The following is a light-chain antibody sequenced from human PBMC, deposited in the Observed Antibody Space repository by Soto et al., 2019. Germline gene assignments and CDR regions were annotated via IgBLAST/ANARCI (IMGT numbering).Light chain of an antibody. Sequence: IVMTQSPGTLSLSPGERATLSCRASQSVAGSYLAWYQHQRGQSPRLLIYGASARATGIPDRFSGGGSGAEYTLTISSLQSEDFAVYYCQQYDKWPRTFGQGTKVDIK. CDR3: QQYDKWPRT. CDR2: GAS. CDR1: QSVAGSY. V-gene: IGKV3-15*01. J-gene: IGKJ1*01.